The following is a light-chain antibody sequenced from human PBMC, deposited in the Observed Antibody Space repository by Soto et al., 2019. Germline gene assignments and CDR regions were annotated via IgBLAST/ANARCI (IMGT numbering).Light chain of an antibody. Sequence: QSALTQPASVSGSPGQSITISCTGTSSDVGDYNFVTWHQQHPGKAPKLMIYNVYDRPSGISYRFSGSKSGNTASRTISGLQGEDEADYYCSAYTDSRTDVFGTGTTLTVL. CDR1: SSDVGDYNF. V-gene: IGLV2-14*03. J-gene: IGLJ1*01. CDR3: SAYTDSRTDV. CDR2: NVY.